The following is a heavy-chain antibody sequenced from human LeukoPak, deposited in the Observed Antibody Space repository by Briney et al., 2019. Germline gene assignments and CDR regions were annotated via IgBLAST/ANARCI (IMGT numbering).Heavy chain of an antibody. CDR3: ARARITMVRGVTLPLDY. D-gene: IGHD3-10*01. J-gene: IGHJ4*02. Sequence: GASVKVSCKASEYTFTSCAMHWVRQAPGQRLEWMGWINAGNGNTKYSQKFQGRVTITRDTSASTAYMELGSLRSEDTAVYYCARARITMVRGVTLPLDYWGQGTLVTVSS. CDR1: EYTFTSCA. V-gene: IGHV1-3*01. CDR2: INAGNGNT.